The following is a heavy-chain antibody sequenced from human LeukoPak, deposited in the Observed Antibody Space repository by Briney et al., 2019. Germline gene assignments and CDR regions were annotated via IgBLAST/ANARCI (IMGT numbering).Heavy chain of an antibody. J-gene: IGHJ3*02. CDR1: GFTFSSYS. V-gene: IGHV3-48*01. CDR3: ARDLHYAFDI. CDR2: VGAIGSRTI. Sequence: GGSLRLSCAASGFTFSSYSMNWVRQAPGKGLEWVSYVGAIGSRTISYADSVMGRFTISRDNAKNSVFLQMNSLRAEDTAVYYCARDLHYAFDIWGQGTMVTVSS.